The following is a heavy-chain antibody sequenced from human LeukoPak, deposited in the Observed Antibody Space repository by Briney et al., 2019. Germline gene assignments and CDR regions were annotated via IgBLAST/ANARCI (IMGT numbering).Heavy chain of an antibody. CDR3: ARGHGSGSYFQTPFDH. CDR1: GFTFSSYS. V-gene: IGHV3-21*01. D-gene: IGHD3-10*01. Sequence: GGSLRLSCAASGFTFSSYSMNWVRQAPGKGLEWVSSISSSSSYIYYADSVKGRFTISRDNAKNPLYLQMNSLRAEDTALYYCARGHGSGSYFQTPFDHWGQGTLVTVSS. J-gene: IGHJ4*02. CDR2: ISSSSSYI.